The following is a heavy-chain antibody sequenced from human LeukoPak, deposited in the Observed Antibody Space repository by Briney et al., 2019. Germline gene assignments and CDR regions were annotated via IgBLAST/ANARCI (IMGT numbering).Heavy chain of an antibody. V-gene: IGHV1-46*01. CDR2: INPSGGST. CDR3: ARDRVAGALVY. CDR1: GGTFSSYA. Sequence: GASVKVSCKASGGTFSSYAISWVRQAPGQGLEWMGIINPSGGSTSYAQKFQGRVTMTRDMSTSTVYMELSSLRSEDTAVYYCARDRVAGALVYWGQGTLVTVSS. D-gene: IGHD3-3*01. J-gene: IGHJ4*02.